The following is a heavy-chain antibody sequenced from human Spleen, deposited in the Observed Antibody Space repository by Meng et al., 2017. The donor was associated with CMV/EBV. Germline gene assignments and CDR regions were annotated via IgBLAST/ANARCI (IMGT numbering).Heavy chain of an antibody. V-gene: IGHV3-23*01. Sequence: GESLKISCAASGFTFNYYAMNWVRQAPGKGLEWVSGISGSGDDTYYADSVKGRFTVSRDNSKNTVFLQMNSLRPEDTAVYFCARDSREGIPNYWGQGTLVTVSS. CDR1: GFTFNYYA. CDR2: ISGSGDDT. CDR3: ARDSREGIPNY. D-gene: IGHD2-2*01. J-gene: IGHJ4*02.